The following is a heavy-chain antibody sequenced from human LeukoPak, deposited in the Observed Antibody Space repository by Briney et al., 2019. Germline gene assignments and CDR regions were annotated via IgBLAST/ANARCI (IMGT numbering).Heavy chain of an antibody. Sequence: SVKVSCTASGGTFSTHAISWVRQAPGQGLEWVGGIIPIFGTTNYAQKFQGRVTITTDESTSTGYMELRSLRSDDTAVYYCARGDSGYDYGFDNWGQGTLVTVSS. V-gene: IGHV1-69*05. CDR1: GGTFSTHA. CDR2: IIPIFGTT. D-gene: IGHD5-12*01. J-gene: IGHJ4*02. CDR3: ARGDSGYDYGFDN.